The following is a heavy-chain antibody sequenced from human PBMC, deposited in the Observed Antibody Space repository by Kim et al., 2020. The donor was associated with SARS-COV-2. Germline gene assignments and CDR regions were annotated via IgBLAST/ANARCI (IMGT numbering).Heavy chain of an antibody. D-gene: IGHD7-27*01. J-gene: IGHJ4*02. CDR2: RS. CDR3: VRDLANWGSDF. V-gene: IGHV4-59*01. Sequence: RSNYNPSLETRVTISIDTSKNWFSLKVTSMTAADAAVYYCVRDLANWGSDFWGPGTLVTVSS.